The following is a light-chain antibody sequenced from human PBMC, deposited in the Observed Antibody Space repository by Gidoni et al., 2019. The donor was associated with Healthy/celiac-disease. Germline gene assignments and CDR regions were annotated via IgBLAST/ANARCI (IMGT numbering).Light chain of an antibody. Sequence: DIQMTQSPSTLSASVGDRVTITCRASQSISSWLAWYQQKPGKAPKLLIYDASSLESGVPSRFSGSGSGTEFTLNISSLQPDDFATYYCQKYNSYSQTFGQGTKVEIK. CDR1: QSISSW. J-gene: IGKJ1*01. V-gene: IGKV1-5*01. CDR3: QKYNSYSQT. CDR2: DAS.